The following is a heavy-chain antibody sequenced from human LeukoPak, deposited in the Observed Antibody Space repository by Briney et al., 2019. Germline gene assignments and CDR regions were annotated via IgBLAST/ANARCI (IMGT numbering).Heavy chain of an antibody. Sequence: SDTLSLTCTVSGGSISSYYWRWLRQTAGKGLEWIGRIYTSGSTNYNPYLKSRVTMSVDTSKNQFSLKLSSVTAADTAVYYCARDTVGATNYYYYYYMDVWGKGTTVTVSS. J-gene: IGHJ6*03. CDR1: GGSISSYY. V-gene: IGHV4-4*07. D-gene: IGHD1-26*01. CDR2: IYTSGST. CDR3: ARDTVGATNYYYYYYMDV.